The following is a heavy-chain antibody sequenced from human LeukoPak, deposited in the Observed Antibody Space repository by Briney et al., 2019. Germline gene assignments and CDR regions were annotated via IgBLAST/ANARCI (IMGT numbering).Heavy chain of an antibody. CDR2: MSSSGSTI. V-gene: IGHV3-48*04. D-gene: IGHD7-27*01. J-gene: IGHJ3*02. CDR3: ARNWASVGTFDI. CDR1: GFTFSNYG. Sequence: PGGSLRLSCAASGFTFSNYGMNWVRQAPGKGLQWVSYMSSSGSTIYHADSVKGRFTISRDNAKNSLYLQMNSLRAEDTAVYYCARNWASVGTFDIWGQGTMVTVSS.